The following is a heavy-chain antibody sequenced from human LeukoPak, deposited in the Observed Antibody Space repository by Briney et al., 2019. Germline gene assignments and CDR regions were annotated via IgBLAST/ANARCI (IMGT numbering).Heavy chain of an antibody. J-gene: IGHJ4*02. D-gene: IGHD3-22*01. CDR2: IIPIFGTA. CDR3: ARIMYYYDSSGYHGEYYFDY. Sequence: SVKVSCKASGYIFTDYYMHWVRQAPGQGLEWMGGIIPIFGTANYAQKFQGRVTITADESTSTAYMELSSLRSEDTAVYYCARIMYYYDSSGYHGEYYFDYWGQGTLVTVSS. V-gene: IGHV1-69*13. CDR1: GYIFTDYY.